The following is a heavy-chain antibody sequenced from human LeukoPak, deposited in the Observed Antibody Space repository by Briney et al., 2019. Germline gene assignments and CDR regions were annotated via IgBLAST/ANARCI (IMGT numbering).Heavy chain of an antibody. V-gene: IGHV4-34*01. CDR3: ARYSYGSGGFDP. CDR2: INHSGST. Sequence: PSETLSLTCAVYGGSFSGYYWSWIRQPPGKGLEWIGEINHSGSTNYNPSLKSRVTISVDTSKNQFSLKLSSVTAADTAVYYCARYSYGSGGFDPWGQGTLVTVSS. D-gene: IGHD3-10*01. CDR1: GGSFSGYY. J-gene: IGHJ5*02.